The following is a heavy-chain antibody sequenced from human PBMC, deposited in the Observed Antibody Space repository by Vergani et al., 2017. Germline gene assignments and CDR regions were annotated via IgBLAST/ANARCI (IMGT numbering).Heavy chain of an antibody. D-gene: IGHD4-23*01. CDR2: ISSSSSYT. Sequence: QVQLVESGGGLVKPGGSLRLSCAASGFTFSDYYMSWIRQAPGKGLGWVSYISSSSSYTNYADSVKGRFTISSENAKNSLYLQMKSLRTEDTAVYYCARGGTSYGGNSGPWYFDLWGRGTLVTVSS. CDR1: GFTFSDYY. CDR3: ARGGTSYGGNSGPWYFDL. V-gene: IGHV3-11*06. J-gene: IGHJ2*01.